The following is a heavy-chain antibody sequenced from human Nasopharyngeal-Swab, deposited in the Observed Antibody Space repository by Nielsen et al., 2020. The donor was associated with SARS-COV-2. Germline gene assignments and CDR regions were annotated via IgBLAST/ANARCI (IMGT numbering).Heavy chain of an antibody. D-gene: IGHD2-2*01. V-gene: IGHV4-39*01. CDR3: VSSTSWYYFDD. CDR1: GDSIAHSTFY. CDR2: IYYNGNT. J-gene: IGHJ4*02. Sequence: SETLSLTCTASGDSIAHSTFYWGWIRPPPGKGLAWIGNIYYNGNTYQNPSLKSRLTISVDKSTHQFSLQLSSVPAADTAVYYCVSSTSWYYFDDWAQGTQVTVSS.